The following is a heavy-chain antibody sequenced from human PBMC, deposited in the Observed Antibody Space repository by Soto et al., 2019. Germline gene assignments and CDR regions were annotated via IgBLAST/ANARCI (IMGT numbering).Heavy chain of an antibody. J-gene: IGHJ4*02. CDR2: IYPGGDT. CDR1: GFTVTTNY. CDR3: AAIRSFGGYDYR. V-gene: IGHV3-66*01. Sequence: EVQLVESGGGLVQPGGSLRLSCAVSGFTVTTNYMTWVRQAPGKGLEWVSVIYPGGDTYYADLVKGRFIISRDISKNTVYLQMNSLRAEDTAVYYCAAIRSFGGYDYRWGQGTLVTVSS. D-gene: IGHD5-12*01.